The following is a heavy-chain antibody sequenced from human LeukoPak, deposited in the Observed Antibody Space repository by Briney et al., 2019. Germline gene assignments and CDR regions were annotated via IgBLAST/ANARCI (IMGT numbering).Heavy chain of an antibody. J-gene: IGHJ6*03. CDR3: ARASYGSGNYYEDYFYYMDV. CDR2: IYYSGST. D-gene: IGHD3-10*01. Sequence: SETLSLTCTVSGDSISSYYWSWIRQPPGKGLEWIGYIYYSGSTNYNPSLKSRVTISVDTSKNQFSLKVSSVTAADTAVYYCARASYGSGNYYEDYFYYMDVWGKGTTVTISS. V-gene: IGHV4-59*08. CDR1: GDSISSYY.